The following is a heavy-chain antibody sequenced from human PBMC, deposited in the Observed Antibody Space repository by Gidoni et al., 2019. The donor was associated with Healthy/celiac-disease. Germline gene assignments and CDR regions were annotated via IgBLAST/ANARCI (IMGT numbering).Heavy chain of an antibody. V-gene: IGHV3-21*01. CDR3: ARDRGEMATILYYFDY. Sequence: EVQLVESGGGLVKPGGSLRLSCAASGFTFSSYSMNWVRQAPGKGLEWVSSISRSSSYIYYADSVKGRFTISRDNAKNSLYLQMNSLRAEDTAVYYCARDRGEMATILYYFDYWGQGTLVTVSS. CDR1: GFTFSSYS. CDR2: ISRSSSYI. D-gene: IGHD3-16*01. J-gene: IGHJ4*02.